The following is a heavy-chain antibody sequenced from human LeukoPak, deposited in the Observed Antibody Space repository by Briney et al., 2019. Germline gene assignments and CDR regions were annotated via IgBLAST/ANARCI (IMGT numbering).Heavy chain of an antibody. CDR2: IKEDGSEK. Sequence: PGGSLRLSCAASGFTFSNAWMNWVRQAPGKGLEWVANIKEDGSEKYYVDSVKGRFTISRDSAKNSLYLQMNSLRVEDTAVYYCARDHNYGSDYWGQGTLVTVSS. CDR1: GFTFSNAW. J-gene: IGHJ4*02. CDR3: ARDHNYGSDY. V-gene: IGHV3-7*03. D-gene: IGHD5-18*01.